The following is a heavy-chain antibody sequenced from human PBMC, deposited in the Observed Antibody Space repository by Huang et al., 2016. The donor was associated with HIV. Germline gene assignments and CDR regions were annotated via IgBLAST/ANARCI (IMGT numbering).Heavy chain of an antibody. J-gene: IGHJ1*01. CDR3: ATSYGYFPH. V-gene: IGHV3-48*02. CDR1: GFTRSAYS. Sequence: EVQLVESGGGLVQSGGSLTLSCAASGFTRSAYSMNGVRQTQGRGREWVSYINNNGSKICYAESVKGRFTITRDNAKNSLYLQMNSLRDDDADVFYCATSYGYFPHWGQGTLVTVSS. D-gene: IGHD5-18*01. CDR2: INNNGSKI.